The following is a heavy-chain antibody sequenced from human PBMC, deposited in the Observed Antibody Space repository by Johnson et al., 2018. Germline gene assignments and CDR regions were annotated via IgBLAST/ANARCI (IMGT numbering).Heavy chain of an antibody. J-gene: IGHJ1*01. D-gene: IGHD3-22*01. Sequence: VQLVESGGGLVQPGGSLRLSCAASGFTFSNYWLSWVRQAPGTGLEWVANIKHDGSEKYYVDSVKGRFTISRDNAKTSLYLQMNPLRAEDTAVCYCASRYYDSSGYFAYFQHWGQGTLVTVSS. CDR1: GFTFSNYW. V-gene: IGHV3-7*01. CDR2: IKHDGSEK. CDR3: ASRYYDSSGYFAYFQH.